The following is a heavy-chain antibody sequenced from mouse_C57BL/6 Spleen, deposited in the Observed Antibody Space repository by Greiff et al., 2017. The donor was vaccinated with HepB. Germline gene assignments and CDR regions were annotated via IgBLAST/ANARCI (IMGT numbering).Heavy chain of an antibody. CDR2: IYPENGDT. V-gene: IGHV14-4*01. Sequence: EVKLQKSGAELVRPGASVKLSCTASGFNIKDDYMHWVKQRPEQGLEWIGWIYPENGDTEYASKFQGKATITADTSSNTAYLQLSSLTSEDTAVYYCTPITTEGATDWGQGTTLTVSS. CDR3: TPITTEGATD. CDR1: GFNIKDDY. J-gene: IGHJ2*01. D-gene: IGHD1-1*01.